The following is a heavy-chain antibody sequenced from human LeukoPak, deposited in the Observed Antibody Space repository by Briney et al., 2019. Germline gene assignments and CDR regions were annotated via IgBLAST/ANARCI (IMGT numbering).Heavy chain of an antibody. CDR2: IYTRGST. CDR1: GGSISSYY. Sequence: SETLSLTCTVSGGSISSYYWSWIRQPAGKGLEWIGRIYTRGSTNYNPSLKSRVTMSVDTSKNQFSLKLSSVTAADTAVYYCARDTSTTYYDFWSGYQAGGFDYWGQGTLVTVSS. J-gene: IGHJ4*02. CDR3: ARDTSTTYYDFWSGYQAGGFDY. D-gene: IGHD3-3*01. V-gene: IGHV4-4*07.